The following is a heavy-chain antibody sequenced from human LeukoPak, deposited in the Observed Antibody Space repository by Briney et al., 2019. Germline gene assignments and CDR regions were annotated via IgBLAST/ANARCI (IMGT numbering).Heavy chain of an antibody. D-gene: IGHD3-16*01. V-gene: IGHV3-23*01. CDR3: ARGMGASTYYFDY. CDR1: GFTLNNYA. Sequence: PGGSLRLSCAASGFTLNNYAMSWVRQAPGKGLEWVSIISGGAGSTYYADSLKGRFTISRDNSKNTLYLQMNSLRAEDTAMYYCARGMGASTYYFDYWGQGTLSPSPQ. CDR2: ISGGAGST. J-gene: IGHJ4*02.